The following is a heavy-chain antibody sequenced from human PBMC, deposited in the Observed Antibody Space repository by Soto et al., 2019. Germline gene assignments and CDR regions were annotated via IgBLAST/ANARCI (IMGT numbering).Heavy chain of an antibody. D-gene: IGHD6-19*01. J-gene: IGHJ4*02. V-gene: IGHV3-30-3*02. CDR3: AKIHATYTSGWYYFDY. CDR1: GFSFSSYV. Sequence: QVQLVESGGGVVQPGRSLRLSCAASGFSFSSYVMHWVRQAPGKGLEWVALILYDGSNKYYADSVKGRFTISRDNSKNTLYLQMDSLRAEDTAVYYCAKIHATYTSGWYYFDYWGQGTLVTVSS. CDR2: ILYDGSNK.